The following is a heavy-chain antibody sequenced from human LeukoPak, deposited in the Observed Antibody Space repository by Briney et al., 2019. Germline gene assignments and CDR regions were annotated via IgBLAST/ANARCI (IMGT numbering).Heavy chain of an antibody. V-gene: IGHV3-21*01. CDR2: ISSSSSYI. CDR1: GFTFSNYN. D-gene: IGHD3-9*01. J-gene: IGHJ4*02. CDR3: ARGHYGILTDYFTSDY. Sequence: GGSLRLSCAASGFTFSNYNMNWVRQAPGTGLEWVSSISSSSSYIYYADSVKGRFTISRDNAKNSLYLQLNSLRAEDTAVYYCARGHYGILTDYFTSDYWGQGTLVTVSS.